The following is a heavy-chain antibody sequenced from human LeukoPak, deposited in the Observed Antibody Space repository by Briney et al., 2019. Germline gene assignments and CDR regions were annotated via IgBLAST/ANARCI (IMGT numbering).Heavy chain of an antibody. CDR1: GFTFSSYG. J-gene: IGHJ4*02. D-gene: IGHD2-15*01. Sequence: GRSLRLSCAASGFTFSSYGTHWVRQAPGKGLEWVAVISYDGSNKYYADSVKGRFTISRDNSKNTLYLQMNNLRAEDTAVYYCANTGLGYCSGGSCYFGGPFDYWGQGTLVTVSS. CDR3: ANTGLGYCSGGSCYFGGPFDY. V-gene: IGHV3-30*18. CDR2: ISYDGSNK.